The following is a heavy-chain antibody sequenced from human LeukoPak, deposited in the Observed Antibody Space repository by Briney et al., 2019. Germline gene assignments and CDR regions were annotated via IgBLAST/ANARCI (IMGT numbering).Heavy chain of an antibody. J-gene: IGHJ4*02. V-gene: IGHV1-69*05. CDR2: IIPIFGTA. CDR1: GGTFTIYA. CDR3: AREYGSSSWYRY. Sequence: SVTVSFTASGGTFTIYAISWLRQAPGQGLERMGGIIPIFGTANYAQKFQGRVTITTDESTSTAYMELSSRRSEDTAVYYCAREYGSSSWYRYWGQGTLVTVSS. D-gene: IGHD6-13*01.